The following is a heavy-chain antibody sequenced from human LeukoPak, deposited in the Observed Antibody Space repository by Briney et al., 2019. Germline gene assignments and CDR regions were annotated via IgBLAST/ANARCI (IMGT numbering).Heavy chain of an antibody. Sequence: PSETLSLTCTVTGGSINNYDWSWIRQPAGKGLDWIGRIYTRGSTNYNPCLKSRVTMSVDTSKNQFSLKLSSVTAADTAVYYCARGRYCSADICSGGDAFDIWGQGTMVSVSS. CDR3: ARGRYCSADICSGGDAFDI. J-gene: IGHJ3*02. D-gene: IGHD2-15*01. CDR1: GGSINNYD. V-gene: IGHV4-4*07. CDR2: IYTRGST.